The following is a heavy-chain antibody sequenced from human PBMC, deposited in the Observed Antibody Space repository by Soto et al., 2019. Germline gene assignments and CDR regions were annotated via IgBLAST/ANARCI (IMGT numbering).Heavy chain of an antibody. Sequence: SETLSLTCTVSGGSISSYYWSWIRQPPGKGLEWIGYVYYSGSTNYNPSLKSRVTISIDTSKNQFSLKLSSVTAADTAVYYCGRHLSFEYPAHFDFWGQGTLVTVSS. V-gene: IGHV4-59*08. J-gene: IGHJ4*02. CDR3: GRHLSFEYPAHFDF. CDR2: VYYSGST. CDR1: GGSISSYY. D-gene: IGHD3-16*02.